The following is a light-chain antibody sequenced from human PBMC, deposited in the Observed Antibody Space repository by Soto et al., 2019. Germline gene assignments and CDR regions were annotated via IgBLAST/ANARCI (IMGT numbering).Light chain of an antibody. CDR3: QQYDNLLLT. Sequence: DIQMTQSPSSLSASVGDRVTITCQASQDINRYVSWYQQKPGKAPKLLIYDASNLETGVPSRFSGSGSGTDFPFTISSLQPEDSATYYCQQYDNLLLTFGGGTKVEI. CDR2: DAS. J-gene: IGKJ4*01. CDR1: QDINRY. V-gene: IGKV1-33*01.